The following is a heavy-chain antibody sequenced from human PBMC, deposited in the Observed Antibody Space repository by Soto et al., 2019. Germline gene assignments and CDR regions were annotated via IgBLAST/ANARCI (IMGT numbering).Heavy chain of an antibody. J-gene: IGHJ6*02. D-gene: IGHD1-26*01. V-gene: IGHV4-34*01. Sequence: PSQTLSLTCAVYGGSFSGYYWSWIRQPPGKGLEWIGEINHSGSTNYNPSLKSRVTLSAYTSKNHFSLQLSSVPAAATAVYYCARGDDVGDGHAPFFDRYGMGGWGQGPTCSVSS. CDR1: GGSFSGYY. CDR3: ARGDDVGDGHAPFFDRYGMGG. CDR2: INHSGST.